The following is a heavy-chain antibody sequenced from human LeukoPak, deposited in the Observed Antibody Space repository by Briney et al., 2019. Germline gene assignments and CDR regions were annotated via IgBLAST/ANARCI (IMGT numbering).Heavy chain of an antibody. V-gene: IGHV4-59*12. CDR3: ARDANPYDFWSGYYIGGAFDI. Sequence: PSETLSLTCTVSGGSISSYYWSWIRQPPGKGLEWIGYIYYSGSTNYNPSLKSRVTISVDTSKNQFSLKLSSVTAADTAVYYCARDANPYDFWSGYYIGGAFDIWGQGTMVTVSS. CDR1: GGSISSYY. CDR2: IYYSGST. D-gene: IGHD3-3*01. J-gene: IGHJ3*02.